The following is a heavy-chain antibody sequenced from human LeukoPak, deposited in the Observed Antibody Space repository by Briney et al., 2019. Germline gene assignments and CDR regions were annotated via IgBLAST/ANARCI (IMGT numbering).Heavy chain of an antibody. CDR2: ISGSSIYI. CDR3: ARDGPNCSGGTCYSFVGMDV. V-gene: IGHV3-21*01. Sequence: PGGSLRLSCAASGFTFSTYSMNWVRQAPGKGLEWVSSISGSSIYIYYADSVKGRFTVSRDNAKNSLYLQMSSLRAEDTAVYYCARDGPNCSGGTCYSFVGMDVWGQGTTVTVSS. D-gene: IGHD2-15*01. J-gene: IGHJ6*02. CDR1: GFTFSTYS.